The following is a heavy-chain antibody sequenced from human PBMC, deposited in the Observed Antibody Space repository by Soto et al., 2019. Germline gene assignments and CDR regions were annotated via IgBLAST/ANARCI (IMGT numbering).Heavy chain of an antibody. CDR1: GGSISSGGYY. J-gene: IGHJ6*02. V-gene: IGHV4-31*03. Sequence: PSETLSLTCTVSGGSISSGGYYWSWIRQHPGKGLEWIGYIYYSGSTYYNPSLKSRVTISVDTSKNQFSLKLSSVTAADTAVYYCARDKYDFLGGGRYYYYYCGMDVWGQGTTVTVSS. D-gene: IGHD3-3*01. CDR3: ARDKYDFLGGGRYYYYYCGMDV. CDR2: IYYSGST.